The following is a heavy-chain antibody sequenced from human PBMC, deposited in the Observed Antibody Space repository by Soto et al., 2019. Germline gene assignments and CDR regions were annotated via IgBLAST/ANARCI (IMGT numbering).Heavy chain of an antibody. J-gene: IGHJ2*01. Sequence: SETLSLTCAVSGYSISSGYYWGWIRQPPGKGLGWIGSIYHSGSTYYNPSLKSRVTISVDTSKNQFSLKLSSVTAADTAVYYCARVRDSSGYYYGKDWYFDLWGRGTLVTVSS. CDR1: GYSISSGYY. CDR3: ARVRDSSGYYYGKDWYFDL. V-gene: IGHV4-38-2*01. D-gene: IGHD3-22*01. CDR2: IYHSGST.